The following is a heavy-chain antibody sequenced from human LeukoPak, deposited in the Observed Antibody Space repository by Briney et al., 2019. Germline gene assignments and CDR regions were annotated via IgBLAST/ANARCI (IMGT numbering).Heavy chain of an antibody. CDR1: GFTFSSYG. V-gene: IGHV3-33*01. Sequence: GGSLRLSRAASGFTFSSYGMQWVRQAPGKGLEWVAVIWYDGSNKYYADSVKGRFTISRDNSKNTLYLQMNSLRAEDTAVYYCARALSGSYLGYYYGMDVWGQGTTVTVSS. D-gene: IGHD1-26*01. CDR2: IWYDGSNK. CDR3: ARALSGSYLGYYYGMDV. J-gene: IGHJ6*02.